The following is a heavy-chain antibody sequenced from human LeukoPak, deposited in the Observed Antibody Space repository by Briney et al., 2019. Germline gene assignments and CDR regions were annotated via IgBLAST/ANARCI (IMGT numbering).Heavy chain of an antibody. Sequence: GASVKVSCKASGYTFTGYYMHWVRQAPGQGLEWMGWINPNSGGTNYAQKFQVRVTMTRDTSISTAYMELSRLRSDDTAVYYCARGASWGDFWSGYFSIDYYYYMDVWGKGTTVTVSS. CDR2: INPNSGGT. CDR1: GYTFTGYY. CDR3: ARGASWGDFWSGYFSIDYYYYMDV. J-gene: IGHJ6*03. D-gene: IGHD3-3*01. V-gene: IGHV1-2*02.